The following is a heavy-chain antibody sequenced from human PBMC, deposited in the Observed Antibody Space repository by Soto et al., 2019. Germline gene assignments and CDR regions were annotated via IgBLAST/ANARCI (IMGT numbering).Heavy chain of an antibody. CDR2: ISGKNGNT. Sequence: ASVKVSCKASGYTFISHGISWVRQAPGQGLEWMGWISGKNGNTNYAQKLQGRVTLTTDTSTSTAYMELRSLRSDDTAVYYCARVSSSIVVVPDYGMDVWGQGTRSPSP. D-gene: IGHD2-15*01. CDR1: GYTFISHG. J-gene: IGHJ6*02. CDR3: ARVSSSIVVVPDYGMDV. V-gene: IGHV1-18*04.